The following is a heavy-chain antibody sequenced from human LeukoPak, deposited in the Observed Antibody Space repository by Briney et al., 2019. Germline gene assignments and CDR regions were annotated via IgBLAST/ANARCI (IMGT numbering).Heavy chain of an antibody. D-gene: IGHD6-19*01. V-gene: IGHV3-30*18. Sequence: GRSLRLSCAASGFTFSSYVMHWVRQAPGKGLEWVAFISYDGDNKHYADSVKGRFTISRDNSKNTLYLQMNSLRTEDSAVYYCTKDRSTGWYAGFDYWGQGTLVTVSS. CDR2: ISYDGDNK. CDR1: GFTFSSYV. CDR3: TKDRSTGWYAGFDY. J-gene: IGHJ4*02.